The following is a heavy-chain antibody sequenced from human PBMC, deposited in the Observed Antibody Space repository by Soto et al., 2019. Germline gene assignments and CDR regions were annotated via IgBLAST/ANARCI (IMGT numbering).Heavy chain of an antibody. CDR2: INAGNGNT. J-gene: IGHJ4*02. CDR1: GYTFTSYA. Sequence: QVQLVQSGAEEKKPGASVKVSCKASGYTFTSYAMHWVRQAPGQRLEWMGGINAGNGNTKYSQKFQGRVTITRDTSASTAYMELSSLRSEDTAVYYCARVLVGATPVDYWGQGTRVTVSS. D-gene: IGHD1-26*01. V-gene: IGHV1-3*05. CDR3: ARVLVGATPVDY.